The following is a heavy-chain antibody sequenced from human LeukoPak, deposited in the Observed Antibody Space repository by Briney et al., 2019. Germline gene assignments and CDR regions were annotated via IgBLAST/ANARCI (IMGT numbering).Heavy chain of an antibody. CDR3: ARYCHDSSGQALYIFDY. CDR2: INHSGST. D-gene: IGHD3-22*01. V-gene: IGHV4-34*01. Sequence: SETLSLTCAVYGGSFSGYYWSWIRQPPGKGLEWIGEINHSGSTNYNPSLKSRVTISVDTSKNQFSLKLSSVTAADTAVYYCARYCHDSSGQALYIFDYWGQGTWSPSPQ. J-gene: IGHJ4*02. CDR1: GGSFSGYY.